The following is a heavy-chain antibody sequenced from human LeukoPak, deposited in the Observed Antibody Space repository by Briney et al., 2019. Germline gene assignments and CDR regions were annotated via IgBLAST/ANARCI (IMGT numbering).Heavy chain of an antibody. V-gene: IGHV3-23*01. J-gene: IGHJ4*02. Sequence: GGSLRLSCAGSGFTFSSYAMSWVRQAPGKGLEWVSGISSGGGSTYYADSVKGRFTISRDNSKNTLDLEMNSLRAEDTAVYYCAKDVGGYYFTYWSGCFDHWGQGTLVTVSP. CDR3: AKDVGGYYFTYWSGCFDH. D-gene: IGHD3-10*01. CDR1: GFTFSSYA. CDR2: ISSGGGST.